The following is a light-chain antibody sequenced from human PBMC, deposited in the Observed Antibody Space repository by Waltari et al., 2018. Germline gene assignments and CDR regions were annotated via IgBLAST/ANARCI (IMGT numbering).Light chain of an antibody. J-gene: IGKJ1*01. CDR2: GSS. Sequence: EIVLTQSPGTLSVSPGDRATLSCRASQSVDIRYLAWYQQKPGQAPRLLIYGSSSRATGIPDRFSGSGSGTDFTLTSSRLGPEDFAVYYCQQSGSSPRTFGQGTKVEI. CDR3: QQSGSSPRT. V-gene: IGKV3-20*01. CDR1: QSVDIRY.